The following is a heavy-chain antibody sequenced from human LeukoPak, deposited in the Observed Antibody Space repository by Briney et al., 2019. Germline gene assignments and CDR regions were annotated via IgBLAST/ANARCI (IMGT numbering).Heavy chain of an antibody. V-gene: IGHV1-69*01. CDR2: IIPIFGTA. CDR3: ARVKFWGGSYHPSYYYMDV. Sequence: VASVKASCKASGGTFSSYAISWVRQAPGQGLEWMGGIIPIFGTANYAQKFQGRVTITADESTSTAYMELSSLRSEDTAVYYCARVKFWGGSYHPSYYYMDVWGKGTTVTISS. J-gene: IGHJ6*03. D-gene: IGHD1-26*01. CDR1: GGTFSSYA.